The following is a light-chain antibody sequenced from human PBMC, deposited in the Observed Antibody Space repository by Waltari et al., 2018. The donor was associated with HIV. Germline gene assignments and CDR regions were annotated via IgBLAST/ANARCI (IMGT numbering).Light chain of an antibody. V-gene: IGKV1-33*01. Sequence: PSSLSASVGDRVTITCQASQDISNYLNWYQQKAGKAPKLLIYDASNLAAGVPSRFTGSGSGTDFTFTISSLQPEDIATYYCQQYDHFSLTFGGGTKVEIK. J-gene: IGKJ4*01. CDR1: QDISNY. CDR3: QQYDHFSLT. CDR2: DAS.